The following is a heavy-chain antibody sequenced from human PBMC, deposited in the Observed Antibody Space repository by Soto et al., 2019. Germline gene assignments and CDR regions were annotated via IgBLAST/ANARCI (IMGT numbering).Heavy chain of an antibody. V-gene: IGHV4-31*03. CDR3: ARTSCSGGSCYKIDY. CDR2: IYYSGST. CDR1: GGSISSGGYY. Sequence: QVQLQESGPGLVKPSQTLSITCTVSGGSISSGGYYWSWIRQHPGKGLEWIGYIYYSGSTYYNPSLKSRVTISVDTSKNQFSLKLSSVTAADTAVYYCARTSCSGGSCYKIDYWGQGTLVTVSS. D-gene: IGHD2-15*01. J-gene: IGHJ4*02.